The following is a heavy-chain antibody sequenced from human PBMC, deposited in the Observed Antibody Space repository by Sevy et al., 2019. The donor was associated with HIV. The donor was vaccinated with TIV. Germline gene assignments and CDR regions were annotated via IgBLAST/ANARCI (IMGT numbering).Heavy chain of an antibody. V-gene: IGHV3-30*18. Sequence: QLGGSLRLSCAASGFTFSSYGMHWVRQAPGKGLEWVAVISYDGSNKYYADSVKGRFTISRDNSKNTLYLQMNSLRAEDTAVYYCAKGGYYGSGSYPHWFDPWGQGTLVTVSS. D-gene: IGHD3-10*01. CDR1: GFTFSSYG. CDR2: ISYDGSNK. J-gene: IGHJ5*02. CDR3: AKGGYYGSGSYPHWFDP.